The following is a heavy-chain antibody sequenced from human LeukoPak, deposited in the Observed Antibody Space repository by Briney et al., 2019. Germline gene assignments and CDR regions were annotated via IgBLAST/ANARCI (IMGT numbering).Heavy chain of an antibody. D-gene: IGHD5-24*01. J-gene: IGHJ4*02. Sequence: GGSLRLSCVVSGFSINNNGLSWFRQAAGEGLEWVSDMSGVGNTYYAESVKGRFTISRDNLKNTFFLQMNSLRAEDTALYYATGHGSNSYWGQGALVAVSS. CDR2: MSGVGNT. V-gene: IGHV3-23*01. CDR1: GFSINNNG. CDR3: TGHGSNSY.